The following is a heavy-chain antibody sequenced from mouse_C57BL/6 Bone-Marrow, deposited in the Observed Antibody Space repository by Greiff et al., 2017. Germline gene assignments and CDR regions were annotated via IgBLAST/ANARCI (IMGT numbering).Heavy chain of an antibody. J-gene: IGHJ3*01. CDR2: IYPGDGDT. V-gene: IGHV1-82*01. CDR3: ARTWFAY. CDR1: GYAFSSSW. Sequence: VQLQQSGPELVQPGASVTISCKASGYAFSSSWMNWVKQRPGKGLEWIGRIYPGDGDTNYNGKFKGKATLTADKSSSTAYMQLSSLTSEDSAVYFCARTWFAYWGQGTLVTVSA.